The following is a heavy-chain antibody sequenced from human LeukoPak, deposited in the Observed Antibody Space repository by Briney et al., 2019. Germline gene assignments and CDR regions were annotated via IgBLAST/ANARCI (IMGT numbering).Heavy chain of an antibody. V-gene: IGHV1-18*01. D-gene: IGHD3-22*01. J-gene: IGHJ4*02. Sequence: ASVKVSCKASGYTFTTYGINWVRHAPGQGLEWRGWISAYNSNTNYAQKLQGRVTMTTETSTSTAYMELRSLRSDDTAGYYCARDYYYDSSGYYEGDDWGQGTLGTVSS. CDR2: ISAYNSNT. CDR1: GYTFTTYG. CDR3: ARDYYYDSSGYYEGDD.